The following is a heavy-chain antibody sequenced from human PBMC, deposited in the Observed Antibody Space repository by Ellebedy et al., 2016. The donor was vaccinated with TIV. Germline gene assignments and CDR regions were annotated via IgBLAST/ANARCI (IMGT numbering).Heavy chain of an antibody. D-gene: IGHD2-21*02. CDR3: ATDRGERGLLSFFDS. CDR1: GLPLDHCN. Sequence: GESLKISCTASGLPLDHCNMNWVRQAPGKGLEWVSSISGNGLHVKYTDLVQGRFTISRDSAKNSVSLQMDSLRAEDTAVYYCATDRGERGLLSFFDSWGRGTPVTVST. V-gene: IGHV3-21*06. J-gene: IGHJ4*02. CDR2: ISGNGLHV.